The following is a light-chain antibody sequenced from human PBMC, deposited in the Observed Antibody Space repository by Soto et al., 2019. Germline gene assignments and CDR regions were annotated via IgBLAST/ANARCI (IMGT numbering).Light chain of an antibody. CDR1: SSDVGSYNL. J-gene: IGLJ1*01. V-gene: IGLV2-23*02. CDR3: CSYAGSSTYV. CDR2: EVS. Sequence: QSALTQPASVSGSPGQSITISCTGTSSDVGSYNLVSWYQQHPGKAPKLMIYEVSKRPSGVSNRFSSSKSGNTASLTISGLQAEDEGDYYCCSYAGSSTYVFGTATKLTVL.